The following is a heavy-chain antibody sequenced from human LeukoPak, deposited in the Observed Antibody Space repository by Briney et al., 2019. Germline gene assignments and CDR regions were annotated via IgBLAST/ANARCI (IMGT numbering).Heavy chain of an antibody. V-gene: IGHV3-30*03. CDR1: GFRSISYG. CDR2: ITYDGSNK. J-gene: IGHJ4*02. Sequence: GRPLRLSCAASGFRSISYGMHGVRQAPGKGRKGVAVITYDGSNKYYAASVKGRLTISRDNFKSTLYLQMNSLRAQDPAVYWCAGGWYFFAFWGQGTVVIVS. CDR3: AGGWYFFAF. D-gene: IGHD4-23*01.